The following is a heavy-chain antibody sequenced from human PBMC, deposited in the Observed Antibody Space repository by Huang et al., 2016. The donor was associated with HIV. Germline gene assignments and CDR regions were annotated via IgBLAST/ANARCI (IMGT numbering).Heavy chain of an antibody. CDR1: GYTFTQYP. CDR3: STPGFGY. V-gene: IGHV1-3*01. CDR2: INSCNGTT. Sequence: QVHLVQSGAEGRRPGASVKISCKTFGYTFTQYPMHWVRQAPRQGSEWVGWINSCNGTTRVSPELQGRLPVSRDTSAGLGLLAASRLTYKEPGVYYCSTPGFGYWGQGTLVTVSP. J-gene: IGHJ4*02.